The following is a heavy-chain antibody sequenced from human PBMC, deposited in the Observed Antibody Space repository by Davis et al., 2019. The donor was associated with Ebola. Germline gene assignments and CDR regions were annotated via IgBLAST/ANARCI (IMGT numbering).Heavy chain of an antibody. CDR3: ARDFDGGNYYFDY. CDR2: IIPIFDTP. V-gene: IGHV1-69*13. J-gene: IGHJ4*02. D-gene: IGHD3-9*01. CDR1: GGSFSSHP. Sequence: SVTVSCKTSGGSFSSHPISWVRQAPRQGLEWMGGIIPIFDTPHYAQKFQGRITITADASTSTACMELSSLRSEDTATYFCARDFDGGNYYFDYWGPGTPVTVSS.